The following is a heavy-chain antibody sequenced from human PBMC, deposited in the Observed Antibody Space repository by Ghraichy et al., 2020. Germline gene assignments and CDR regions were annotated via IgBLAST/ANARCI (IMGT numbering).Heavy chain of an antibody. CDR3: ARHGWGLYDSSGYYAY. D-gene: IGHD3-22*01. CDR1: GFTFSSYW. Sequence: GGSLRLSCAASGFTFSSYWMSWVRQAPGKGLEWVADIKQDESEKYYVDSVKGRFTISRDNAKNSLHLQMNSMRAEDTAVYYCARHGWGLYDSSGYYAYWGHGSLRTAS. V-gene: IGHV3-7*03. J-gene: IGHJ4*03. CDR2: IKQDESEK.